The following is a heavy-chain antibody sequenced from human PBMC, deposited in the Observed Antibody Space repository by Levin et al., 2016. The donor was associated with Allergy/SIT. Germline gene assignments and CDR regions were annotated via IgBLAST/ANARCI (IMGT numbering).Heavy chain of an antibody. J-gene: IGHJ6*02. CDR1: NGSITGYY. D-gene: IGHD2-21*01. Sequence: SETLSLTCTVSNGSITGYYWSWIRQPPGKGLDWIGYIYYSGSTNYNPSLKSRVTISIDTSKNQFSLKLSSVTATDTAVYYCARRLNDYGMDVWGQGTTVTVSS. CDR2: IYYSGST. CDR3: ARRLNDYGMDV. V-gene: IGHV4-59*08.